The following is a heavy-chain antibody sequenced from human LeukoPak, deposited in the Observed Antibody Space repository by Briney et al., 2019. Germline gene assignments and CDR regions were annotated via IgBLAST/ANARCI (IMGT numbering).Heavy chain of an antibody. D-gene: IGHD2-15*01. J-gene: IGHJ4*02. V-gene: IGHV3-21*01. Sequence: KPGGSLRLSCAASGFTFSSYSMNWVRQAPGKGLEWVSSISSSSSYIYYADSVKGRFTISRDNAKNSLYLQMNSLRAEDTAVYYCASSSGASWGYFDYWGQGTLVTVSS. CDR2: ISSSSSYI. CDR1: GFTFSSYS. CDR3: ASSSGASWGYFDY.